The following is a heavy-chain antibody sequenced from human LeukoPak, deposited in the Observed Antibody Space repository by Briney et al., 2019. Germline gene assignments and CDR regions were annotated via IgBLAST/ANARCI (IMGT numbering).Heavy chain of an antibody. CDR2: ISGSGGST. J-gene: IGHJ4*02. D-gene: IGHD3-22*01. CDR1: GFTFSSYA. CDR3: AIDLSVDYYDSSGYGYFDY. V-gene: IGHV3-23*01. Sequence: GGSLRLSCAASGFTFSSYAMSWVRQAPGKGLEWVSAISGSGGSTYYADSVKGRFTISRDNSKNTLYLQMNSLRAEDTAVYYCAIDLSVDYYDSSGYGYFDYWGQGTLVTVSS.